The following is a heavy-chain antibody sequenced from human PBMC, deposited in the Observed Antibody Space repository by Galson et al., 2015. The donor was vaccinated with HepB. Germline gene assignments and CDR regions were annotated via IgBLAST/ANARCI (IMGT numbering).Heavy chain of an antibody. J-gene: IGHJ6*02. D-gene: IGHD5-18*01. Sequence: QSGAEVKKPGESLKISCKASGYTFTGYYMHWVRQAPGQGLEWMGWINPNSGGTNYAQKFQGWVTMTRDTSISTAYMELSRLRSDDTAVYYCARGGELWFPVYYYYGMDVWGQGTTVTVSS. CDR3: ARGGELWFPVYYYYGMDV. V-gene: IGHV1-2*04. CDR2: INPNSGGT. CDR1: GYTFTGYY.